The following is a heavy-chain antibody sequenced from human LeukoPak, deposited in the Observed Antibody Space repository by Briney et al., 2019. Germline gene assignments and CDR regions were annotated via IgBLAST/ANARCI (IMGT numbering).Heavy chain of an antibody. CDR3: AKGPRYNSGAVY. Sequence: SGGSLRLSCAASGFTFSSYGMHWVRQAPGKGLEWVSSISGSGYSTYYADSVKGRFTISRDNPKNTLSLQMHSLRAEDTAVYFCAKGPRYNSGAVYWGQGTLVTVSS. D-gene: IGHD6-19*01. CDR2: ISGSGYST. V-gene: IGHV3-23*01. J-gene: IGHJ4*02. CDR1: GFTFSSYG.